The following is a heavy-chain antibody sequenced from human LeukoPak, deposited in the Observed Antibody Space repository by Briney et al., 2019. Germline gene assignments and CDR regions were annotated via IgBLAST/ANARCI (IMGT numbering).Heavy chain of an antibody. J-gene: IGHJ5*02. CDR2: IYHSGST. CDR3: ARGGDYGDGNWFDP. D-gene: IGHD4-17*01. CDR1: GGSISSSNW. V-gene: IGHV4-4*02. Sequence: PSETLSLTCAVSGGSISSSNWWSWVRQPPGKGLEWIGEIYHSGSTNYNPSLKSRVTISVDKSKNQFSLKLSSVTAVDTAVYYCARGGDYGDGNWFDPWGQGTLVTVSS.